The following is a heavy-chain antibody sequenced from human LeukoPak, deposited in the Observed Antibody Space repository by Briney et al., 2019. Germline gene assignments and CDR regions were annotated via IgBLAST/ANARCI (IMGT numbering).Heavy chain of an antibody. J-gene: IGHJ4*02. D-gene: IGHD6-13*01. CDR2: IYYSGST. Sequence: ASETLSLTCTVSGGSISSYYWSWIRQPPGKGLEWIGYIYYSGSTNYNPSLKSRVTISVDTSKNQFSLKLSSVTAADTAVYYCARGLYSSSWFFDYWGQGTLVTVSS. V-gene: IGHV4-59*01. CDR3: ARGLYSSSWFFDY. CDR1: GGSISSYY.